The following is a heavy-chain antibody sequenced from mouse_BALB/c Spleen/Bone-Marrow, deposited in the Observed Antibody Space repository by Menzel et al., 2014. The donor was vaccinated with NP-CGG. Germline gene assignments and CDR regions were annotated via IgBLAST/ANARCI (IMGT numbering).Heavy chain of an antibody. J-gene: IGHJ4*01. Sequence: EVMLVESGGDLVKPGGSLKLSCAASEFTFSSYGFFWVRQTPDKRLEWVATISNGGTFTYYPDSVKGRFTISRDNAKNTLYLQMSSLKSEDTAMYYCSRRQSGNYAMDYWGQGTSVTVSS. CDR3: SRRQSGNYAMDY. V-gene: IGHV5-6*02. CDR2: ISNGGTFT. CDR1: EFTFSSYG.